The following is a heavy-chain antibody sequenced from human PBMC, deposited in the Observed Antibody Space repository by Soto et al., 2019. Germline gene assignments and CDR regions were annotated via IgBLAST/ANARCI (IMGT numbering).Heavy chain of an antibody. CDR3: AKVRGYASGWRYFDY. J-gene: IGHJ4*02. Sequence: SETLSLTCNVSGGSISGYYWSWIRQAPGKGLQWIGYIFHSGSTSYNPSLRSRVSISVDTSKNQFSLKVNSVTAADTAVYYCAKVRGYASGWRYFDYWGQGTLVTVSS. V-gene: IGHV4-59*01. CDR1: GGSISGYY. CDR2: IFHSGST. D-gene: IGHD5-18*01.